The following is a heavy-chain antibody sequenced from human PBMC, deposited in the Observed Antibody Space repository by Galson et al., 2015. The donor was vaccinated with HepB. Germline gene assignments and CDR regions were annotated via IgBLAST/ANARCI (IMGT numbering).Heavy chain of an antibody. CDR1: EFSMSDAW. V-gene: IGHV3-15*01. J-gene: IGHJ4*02. CDR3: ATGGHYFGA. CDR2: IKRKSEGGTT. D-gene: IGHD3-10*01. Sequence: SLRLSCAGSEFSMSDAWMSWVRQAPGRGLEWIGRIKRKSEGGTTEYGAPLKGRVSISRDESQNTLYLLMNGLETADTAIYHCATGGHYFGAWGQGTLVTVSS.